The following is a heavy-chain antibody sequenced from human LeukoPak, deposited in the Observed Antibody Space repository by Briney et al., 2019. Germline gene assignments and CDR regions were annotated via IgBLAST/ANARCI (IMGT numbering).Heavy chain of an antibody. CDR3: ARGAFGTLMVRGGNFDY. D-gene: IGHD3-10*01. CDR2: IYYTGTT. V-gene: IGHV4-39*01. Sequence: SETLSLTCTVSTDSISSYNYYWGWIRQPPGKGLEWIGNIYYTGTTYYNPSLKSRVTISIDTSKNQFSLKLSSVTAADTAVYYCARGAFGTLMVRGGNFDYWGQGTLVTVSS. CDR1: TDSISSYNYY. J-gene: IGHJ4*02.